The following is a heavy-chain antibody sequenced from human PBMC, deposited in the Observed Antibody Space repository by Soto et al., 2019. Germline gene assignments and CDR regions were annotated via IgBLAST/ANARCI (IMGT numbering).Heavy chain of an antibody. Sequence: PSETLSLTCTVSGGSISSSSYYWGWIRQPPGKGLEWIGSIFYSGSTYYNPSLKSRVTISRDDSKNTLYLQMSSLKTEDTAVYYCTTDKDIVLVPAARRYYYYYGMDVWGQGTTVTVSS. CDR1: GGSISSSSYY. J-gene: IGHJ6*02. CDR3: TTDKDIVLVPAARRYYYYYGMDV. V-gene: IGHV4-39*07. CDR2: IFYSGST. D-gene: IGHD2-2*01.